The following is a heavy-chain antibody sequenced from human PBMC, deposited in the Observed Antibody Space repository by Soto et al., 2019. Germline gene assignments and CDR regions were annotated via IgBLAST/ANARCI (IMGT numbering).Heavy chain of an antibody. CDR3: ARAVEQWLVRRRYNWFDP. D-gene: IGHD6-19*01. CDR1: GFTFSSYA. J-gene: IGHJ5*02. Sequence: PGGSLRLSCAASGFTFSSYAMHWVRQAPGKGLEWVAVISYDGSNKYYADSVKGRFTISRDNSKNTLYLQMNSLRAEDTAVYYCARAVEQWLVRRRYNWFDPWGQGTLVTVSS. CDR2: ISYDGSNK. V-gene: IGHV3-30-3*01.